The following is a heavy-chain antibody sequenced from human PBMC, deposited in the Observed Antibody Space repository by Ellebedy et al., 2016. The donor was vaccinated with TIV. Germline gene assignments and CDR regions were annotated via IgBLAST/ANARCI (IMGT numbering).Heavy chain of an antibody. D-gene: IGHD6-19*01. CDR3: ARVLEGLVNSFDY. CDR1: GGSISCGSYY. V-gene: IGHV4-61*02. CDR2: IYTSGST. J-gene: IGHJ4*02. Sequence: SETLSLXXTVSGGSISCGSYYWSWIRQPAGKGLEWIGRIYTSGSTNYNPSLKSRVTMSVDTSKNQFSLKLSSVTAADTAVYYCARVLEGLVNSFDYWGQGTLVTVSS.